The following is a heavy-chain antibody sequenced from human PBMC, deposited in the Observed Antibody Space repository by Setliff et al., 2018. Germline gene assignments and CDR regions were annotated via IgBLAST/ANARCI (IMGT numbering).Heavy chain of an antibody. CDR3: ARAIDTGQIWSQYYFDY. J-gene: IGHJ4*02. D-gene: IGHD5-18*01. CDR1: GGTFSSYA. V-gene: IGHV1-69*05. CDR2: IIPRFATA. Sequence: SVKVSCKASGGTFSSYAISWVRQAPGQGLEWMGEIIPRFATANYAQKFQGRVTITTDEFKSTVYMELSSLRSEDTAVYYCARAIDTGQIWSQYYFDYWGQGTLVTVSS.